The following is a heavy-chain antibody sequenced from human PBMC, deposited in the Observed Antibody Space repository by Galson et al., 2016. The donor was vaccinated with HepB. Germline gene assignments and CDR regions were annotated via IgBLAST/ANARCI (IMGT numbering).Heavy chain of an antibody. CDR2: ISPDGNYR. CDR3: AKEVAPHTTTYYYGLDV. V-gene: IGHV3-30*18. J-gene: IGHJ6*02. Sequence: SLRLSCAAFGFTFNYFGMHWVRQAPGKGLEWVAVISPDGNYRSYGDSVKGRFTVSRDNSNKTVYLHLNSLTPEDTAVFYCAKEVAPHTTTYYYGLDVWGQGTTVIVSS. D-gene: IGHD5-12*01. CDR1: GFTFNYFG.